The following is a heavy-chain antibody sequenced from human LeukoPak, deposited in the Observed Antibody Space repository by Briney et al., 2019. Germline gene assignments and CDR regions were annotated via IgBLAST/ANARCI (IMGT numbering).Heavy chain of an antibody. CDR1: GFTFSNYW. Sequence: GGSLRLSCAASGFTFSNYWMNWVRQAPGKGLEWVANINEDGREKYYVDSVKGGLTISRDKAKNSLYLQMDSLRAEDTAVYYCARDSQHLNFDHWGQGTLVTVSS. CDR3: ARDSQHLNFDH. D-gene: IGHD3-3*02. V-gene: IGHV3-7*04. J-gene: IGHJ4*02. CDR2: INEDGREK.